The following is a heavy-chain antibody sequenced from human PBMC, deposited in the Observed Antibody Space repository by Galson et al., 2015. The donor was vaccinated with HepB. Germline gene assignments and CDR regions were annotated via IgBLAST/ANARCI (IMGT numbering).Heavy chain of an antibody. D-gene: IGHD6-19*01. J-gene: IGHJ4*02. CDR1: GATFSNYG. CDR3: AKDPYLYHALAGNMAGFDY. CDR2: ISYDGRNK. Sequence: SLRLSCAASGATFSNYGFNWVRQAPGKGLEWVTVISYDGRNKHYADSVKGRFTISRDNSKNMVYLQMNSLRAEDTGLYYCAKDPYLYHALAGNMAGFDYWGQGTLVTVSS. V-gene: IGHV3-30*18.